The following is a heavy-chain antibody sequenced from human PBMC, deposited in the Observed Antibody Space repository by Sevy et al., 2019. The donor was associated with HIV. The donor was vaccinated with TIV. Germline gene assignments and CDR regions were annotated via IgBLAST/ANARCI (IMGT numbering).Heavy chain of an antibody. D-gene: IGHD3-3*01. CDR3: ARGQWELYY. Sequence: SETLSLTCAVCGGSFNGFYWTWIRQPPGKGLEWIGEINHIGSTTYNPSLKSRVTISVDTSKNQFSLKLSSVTAADTAVYYCARGQWELYYWGQGIQVTVSS. V-gene: IGHV4-34*01. J-gene: IGHJ4*02. CDR1: GGSFNGFY. CDR2: INHIGST.